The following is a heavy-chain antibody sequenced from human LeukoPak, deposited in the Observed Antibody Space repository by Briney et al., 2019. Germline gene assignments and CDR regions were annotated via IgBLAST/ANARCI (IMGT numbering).Heavy chain of an antibody. D-gene: IGHD2-21*02. J-gene: IGHJ4*02. CDR1: GFTFSSYG. CDR3: AKEGGMVTDY. CDR2: IRYDGSNK. Sequence: PGGSLRLSCAASGFTFSSYGMHWVRQAPGKGLEWVAFIRYDGSNKYYADSVKGRFTISSDNSKNTLYLQMNSLRAEDTAVYYCAKEGGMVTDYWGQGTLVTVSS. V-gene: IGHV3-30*02.